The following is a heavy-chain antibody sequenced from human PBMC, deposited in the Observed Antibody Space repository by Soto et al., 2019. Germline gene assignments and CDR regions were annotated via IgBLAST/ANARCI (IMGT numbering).Heavy chain of an antibody. CDR3: ARIYCTTATCDSWCDS. CDR1: GYTFTTFW. V-gene: IGHV5-10-1*01. J-gene: IGHJ5*01. CDR2: IDPGYPYA. Sequence: GESLKISCTGFGYTFTTFWIIWVRQVPGKGLEWMGRIDPGYPYATYSPAFQGHVTISADEATSTADLHGSSLKTSDAAMYFCARIYCTTATCDSWCDSSGHGTMVTGSS. D-gene: IGHD2-8*01.